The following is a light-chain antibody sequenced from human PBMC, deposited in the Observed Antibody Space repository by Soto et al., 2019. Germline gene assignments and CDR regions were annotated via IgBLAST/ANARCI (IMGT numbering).Light chain of an antibody. J-gene: IGKJ4*01. V-gene: IGKV1-5*03. CDR2: KAS. CDR3: QQYNSYSPLT. Sequence: DIQMTQSPSTLSASVGDRVTITCRASHSISSLFAWYQQKPGKAPKLLIYKASSLESGVPSRFSGSGSGTEFTLTISSLQPDDFATYYCQQYNSYSPLTFGGGTKVDIK. CDR1: HSISSL.